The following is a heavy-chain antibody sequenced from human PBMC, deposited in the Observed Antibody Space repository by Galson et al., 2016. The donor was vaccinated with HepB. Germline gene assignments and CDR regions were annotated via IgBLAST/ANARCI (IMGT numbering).Heavy chain of an antibody. Sequence: SLRLSCAASGFTFSSYGFHWVRQTPGKGLEWVAVIWYDGSNNYYADSVKGRFTISRDDSKNTVYLQMNSLRAEDTAVYYCARGSVDTGRYYSYYLAVWGKGTRVTVSS. CDR2: IWYDGSNN. CDR3: ARGSVDTGRYYSYYLAV. CDR1: GFTFSSYG. J-gene: IGHJ6*03. V-gene: IGHV3-33*01. D-gene: IGHD3-10*01.